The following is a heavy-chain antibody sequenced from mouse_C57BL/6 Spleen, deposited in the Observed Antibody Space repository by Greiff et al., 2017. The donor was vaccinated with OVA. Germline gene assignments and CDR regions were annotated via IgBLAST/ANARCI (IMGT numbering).Heavy chain of an antibody. Sequence: QVQLKESGAELARPGASVKMSCKASGYTFTSYTMHWVKQRPGQGLEWIGYINPSSGYTKYNQKFKDKATLTADKSSSTAYMQLSSLTSEDSAVYYCARKLALFDYWGQGTTLTVSS. J-gene: IGHJ2*01. V-gene: IGHV1-4*01. D-gene: IGHD4-1*01. CDR1: GYTFTSYT. CDR3: ARKLALFDY. CDR2: INPSSGYT.